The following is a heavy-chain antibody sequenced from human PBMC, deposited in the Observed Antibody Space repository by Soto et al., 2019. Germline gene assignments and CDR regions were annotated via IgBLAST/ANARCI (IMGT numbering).Heavy chain of an antibody. CDR3: ARSRVGRFLEWPRLYFDP. Sequence: PSETLSLTCTVSGGSISSYYWSWIRQPPGKGLEWIGYIYYSGSTNYNPSLKSRDTISVDTSKNQFSLKRSSVTAAETAVYYWARSRVGRFLEWPRLYFDPWGQGTLVTVSS. D-gene: IGHD3-3*01. CDR1: GGSISSYY. V-gene: IGHV4-59*01. CDR2: IYYSGST. J-gene: IGHJ5*02.